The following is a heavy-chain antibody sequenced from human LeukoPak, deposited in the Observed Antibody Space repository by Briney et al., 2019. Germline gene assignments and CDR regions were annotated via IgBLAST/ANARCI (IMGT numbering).Heavy chain of an antibody. CDR2: IIPIFGTA. CDR3: ARDTYPDAFDI. CDR1: GGTFSSYA. Sequence: ASVKVSCKASGGTFSSYAISWVRHAPGQGLEWMGRIIPIFGTANYAQKFQGRVTITTDESTSTAYMELSSLRSEDTAVYYCARDTYPDAFDIWGQGTMVTVSS. J-gene: IGHJ3*02. V-gene: IGHV1-69*05. D-gene: IGHD2-2*02.